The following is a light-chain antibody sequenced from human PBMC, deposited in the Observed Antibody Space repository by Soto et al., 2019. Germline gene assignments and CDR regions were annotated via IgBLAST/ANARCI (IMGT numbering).Light chain of an antibody. CDR2: DVS. J-gene: IGLJ1*01. Sequence: QSVLTQPRSASGSPGQSITISCTGTSSDVGGYNYVSWYQQHPAKAPKLIIFDVSKRPSGVPNRFSGSKSGNTASLTSSGLRAEDEADYYCCSYVGRNTYVFGTGTKLTVL. CDR3: CSYVGRNTYV. V-gene: IGLV2-11*01. CDR1: SSDVGGYNY.